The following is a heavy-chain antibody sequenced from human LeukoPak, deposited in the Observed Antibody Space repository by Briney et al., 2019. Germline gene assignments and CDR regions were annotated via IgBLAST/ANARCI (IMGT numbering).Heavy chain of an antibody. Sequence: GASVKVSCKAARYTFTSYDINWVRQAPGQGLEWMSWMNPDSGNTGYAQKFQGRVSTTRNTSISTAYMELGGLTSDDTAVYFCARGSHRGYCTTSNCYTVDYWGQGTLVSVSS. J-gene: IGHJ4*01. CDR3: ARGSHRGYCTTSNCYTVDY. V-gene: IGHV1-8*01. CDR1: RYTFTSYD. CDR2: MNPDSGNT. D-gene: IGHD2-2*02.